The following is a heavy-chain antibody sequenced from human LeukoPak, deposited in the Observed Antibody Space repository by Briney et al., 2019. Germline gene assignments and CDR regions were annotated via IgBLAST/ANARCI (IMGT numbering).Heavy chain of an antibody. CDR3: ARAPYCSGGSCLFYYGMDV. J-gene: IGHJ6*02. D-gene: IGHD2-15*01. Sequence: GGSLRLSCAASGFTFSSYWMNWVRQAPGKGLEWVAKIRQDGSEKYYVDSVMGRFTISRDNVKNSMYLQMKSLRAEDTAVYYCARAPYCSGGSCLFYYGMDVWGQGTTVTVSS. CDR2: IRQDGSEK. CDR1: GFTFSSYW. V-gene: IGHV3-7*01.